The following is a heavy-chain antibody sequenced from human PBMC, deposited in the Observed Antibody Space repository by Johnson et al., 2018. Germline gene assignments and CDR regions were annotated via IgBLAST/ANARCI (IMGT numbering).Heavy chain of an antibody. CDR3: ATNEGRVWSRLNAYFGA. CDR2: VDSENGKT. CDR1: GYSFRELA. V-gene: IGHV1-24*01. Sequence: QVQLVQSGAEVKKPGASVKVSCTVSGYSFRELAIHLVRQSQGKGLEWVGGVDSENGKTIHSQKFQGRVTMTEDTSTNTAYMELRSLRSEDTAIYYCATNEGRVWSRLNAYFGAWGQGTLITVSS. J-gene: IGHJ5*02. D-gene: IGHD3-9*01.